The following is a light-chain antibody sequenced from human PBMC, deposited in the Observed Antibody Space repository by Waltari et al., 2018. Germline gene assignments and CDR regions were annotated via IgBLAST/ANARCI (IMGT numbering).Light chain of an antibody. V-gene: IGLV3-25*03. CDR1: ALPRLY. Sequence: SYDLTQPPSVSVSPGQTARITCSGNALPRLYSYWYQQKPGQAPLLLIYKDTQRASGIPERFSLSTSGTTVTLTISGVQAEDEADYYCQSADTDFANHVLFGGGTQLTVL. J-gene: IGLJ2*01. CDR3: QSADTDFANHVL. CDR2: KDT.